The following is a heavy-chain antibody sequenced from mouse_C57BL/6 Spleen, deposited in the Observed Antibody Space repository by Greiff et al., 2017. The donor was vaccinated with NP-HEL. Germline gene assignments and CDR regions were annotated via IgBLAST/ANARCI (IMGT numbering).Heavy chain of an antibody. V-gene: IGHV7-3*01. CDR2: IRNKANGYTT. J-gene: IGHJ2*01. Sequence: EVKVVESGGGLVQPGGSLSLSCAASGFTFTDYYMSWVRQPPGKALEWLGFIRNKANGYTTEYSASVKGRFTISRDNSQSILYLQMNALRAEDSATYYCARTTVVSYYFDYWGQGTTLTVSS. CDR1: GFTFTDYY. D-gene: IGHD1-1*01. CDR3: ARTTVVSYYFDY.